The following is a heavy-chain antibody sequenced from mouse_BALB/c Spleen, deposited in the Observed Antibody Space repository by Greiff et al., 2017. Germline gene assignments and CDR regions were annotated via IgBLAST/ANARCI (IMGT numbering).Heavy chain of an antibody. J-gene: IGHJ3*01. D-gene: IGHD3-1*01. CDR1: GYTFTDYE. CDR2: IDPETGGT. Sequence: QVQLKQSGAELVRPGASVTLSCKASGYTFTDYEMHWVKQTPVHGLEWIGAIDPETGGTAYNQKFKGKATLTADKSSSTAYMELRSLTSEDSAVYYCTSQARGWFAYWGQGTLVTVSA. V-gene: IGHV1-15*01. CDR3: TSQARGWFAY.